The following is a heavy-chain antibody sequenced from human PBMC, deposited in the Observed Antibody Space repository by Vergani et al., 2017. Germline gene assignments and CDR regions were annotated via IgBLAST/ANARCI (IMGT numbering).Heavy chain of an antibody. V-gene: IGHV3-23*01. J-gene: IGHJ4*02. CDR3: AKMVSSSWYVCLDY. Sequence: EVQLLESGGGLVQPGGSLRLSCAASGFTFSSYAMSWVRQAPGKGLEWVSAISGSGGSTYYGDSVKGRFTISRDNSKNTLYLQMNSLRAEDTAVYYCAKMVSSSWYVCLDYWGQGTLVTVSS. CDR1: GFTFSSYA. CDR2: ISGSGGST. D-gene: IGHD6-13*01.